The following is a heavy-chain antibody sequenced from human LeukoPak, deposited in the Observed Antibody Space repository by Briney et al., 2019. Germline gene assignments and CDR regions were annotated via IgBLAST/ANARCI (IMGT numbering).Heavy chain of an antibody. V-gene: IGHV3-30*02. D-gene: IGHD6-13*01. J-gene: IGHJ4*02. CDR1: GINFRSSG. CDR3: AREGGRAAAGRFDY. Sequence: PGGSLRLSCAASGINFRSSGMHWVRQAPGKGLEWVTFIQNDGSDKSYAASVKGRFTISRDNSKNTVYLHMNSLRADDTALYYCAREGGRAAAGRFDYWGQGTLVTVS. CDR2: IQNDGSDK.